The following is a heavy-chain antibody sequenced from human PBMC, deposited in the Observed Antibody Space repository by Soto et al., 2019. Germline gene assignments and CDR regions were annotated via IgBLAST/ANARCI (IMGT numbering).Heavy chain of an antibody. CDR3: ARALGDFWSGYGGMGV. Sequence: ASVKVSCKASGYTFTGYYMHWVRQAPGQGLEWMGWINPNSGGTNYAQKFQGWVTMTRDTSISTAYMELSRLRSDDTAVYYCARALGDFWSGYGGMGVWGQGTTVTVSS. CDR1: GYTFTGYY. V-gene: IGHV1-2*04. CDR2: INPNSGGT. J-gene: IGHJ6*02. D-gene: IGHD3-3*01.